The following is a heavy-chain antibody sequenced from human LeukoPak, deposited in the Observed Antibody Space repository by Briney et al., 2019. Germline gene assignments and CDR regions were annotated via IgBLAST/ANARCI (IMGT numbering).Heavy chain of an antibody. D-gene: IGHD3-16*02. CDR2: ISSSSSTI. Sequence: PGGSLRLSCAASGFTFSSYSMNWVRQAPGKGLEWISYISSSSSTIYYTDSVKGRFTISRDNAKNSLYLQMNSLRAEDTAVYYCAKDHTTMGLSGYWGQGTLVTVSS. J-gene: IGHJ4*02. CDR1: GFTFSSYS. CDR3: AKDHTTMGLSGY. V-gene: IGHV3-48*01.